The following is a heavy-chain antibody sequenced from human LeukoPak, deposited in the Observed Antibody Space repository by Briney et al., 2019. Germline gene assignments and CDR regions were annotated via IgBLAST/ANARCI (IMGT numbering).Heavy chain of an antibody. J-gene: IGHJ4*02. D-gene: IGHD3-3*01. Sequence: ASVKVSCKASGYTFTSYGISWVRQAPGQGLEWMGWISAYNGNTNYAQKLQGRVTMTTDTSTSTAYMELRSLRSEDTAVYYCARSGGSGYSSADFDYWGQGTLVTVSS. CDR3: ARSGGSGYSSADFDY. CDR1: GYTFTSYG. CDR2: ISAYNGNT. V-gene: IGHV1-18*01.